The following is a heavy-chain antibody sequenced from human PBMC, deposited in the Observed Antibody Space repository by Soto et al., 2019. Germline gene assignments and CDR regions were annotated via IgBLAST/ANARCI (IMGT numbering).Heavy chain of an antibody. D-gene: IGHD6-13*01. J-gene: IGHJ5*02. CDR3: AKAPFSRWGNNWFDH. CDR2: ISGSGGST. Sequence: GGSLRLSCAASGFTFSSYAMSWVRQAPGKGLEWVSAISGSGGSTYYADSVKGRFTISRDNSKSTLYLQMNSLRAEDTAVYYCAKAPFSRWGNNWFDHWGQGTLVTVSS. V-gene: IGHV3-23*01. CDR1: GFTFSSYA.